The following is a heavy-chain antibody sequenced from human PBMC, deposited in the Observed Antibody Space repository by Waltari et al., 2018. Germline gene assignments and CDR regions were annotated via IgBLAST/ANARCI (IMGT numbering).Heavy chain of an antibody. J-gene: IGHJ5*02. CDR2: IDHIGHT. CDR3: VRRGPYSSTWEKLNWFDP. D-gene: IGHD6-13*01. CDR1: GGSFTVPF. V-gene: IGHV4-34*01. Sequence: QVQLHQWGAGLLQASEDLSLTCTVPGGSFTVPFLTWTRQAPGGGLEWIGEIDHIGHTNFHPSVQIRVTMSVDTIKNQFALNLRSVTAADTGVYYCVRRGPYSSTWEKLNWFDPWGQGTLVTVSS.